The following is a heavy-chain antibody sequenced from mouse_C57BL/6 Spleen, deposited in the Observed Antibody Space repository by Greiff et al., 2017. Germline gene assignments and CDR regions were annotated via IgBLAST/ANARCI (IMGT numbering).Heavy chain of an antibody. V-gene: IGHV1-69*01. CDR1: GYTFTSYW. Sequence: QVQLKQPGAELVMPGASVKLSCKASGYTFTSYWMHWVKQRPGQGLEWIGEIDPSDSYTNYNQKFKGKSTLTVDKSSSTAYMQISSLTSEDSAVYYCARLITTVVSTKYFYGWGTGTTVTVSS. D-gene: IGHD1-1*01. CDR2: IDPSDSYT. J-gene: IGHJ1*03. CDR3: ARLITTVVSTKYFYG.